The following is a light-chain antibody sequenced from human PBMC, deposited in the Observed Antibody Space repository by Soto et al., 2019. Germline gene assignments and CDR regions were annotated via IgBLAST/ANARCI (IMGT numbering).Light chain of an antibody. CDR2: GAS. Sequence: EIVLTQSPGTLSLSPGERATLSCRASQSVSSSYLAWYQQKPGQAPRLLIYGASSRATVIPDRFSGSGSGTDFTLTISRLEPEDFAVYYCQQCGSSPSWTFGQGTKVEIK. V-gene: IGKV3-20*01. CDR3: QQCGSSPSWT. CDR1: QSVSSSY. J-gene: IGKJ1*01.